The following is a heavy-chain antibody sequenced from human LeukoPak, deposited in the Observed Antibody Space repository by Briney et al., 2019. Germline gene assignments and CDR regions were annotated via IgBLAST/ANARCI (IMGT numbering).Heavy chain of an antibody. D-gene: IGHD5-24*01. J-gene: IGHJ4*02. CDR2: IYSGGST. Sequence: PGGSLRLSCAASGFTVSSNYMSWVRQAPGKGLEWVSVIYSGGSTYYADSVKGRFTISRDNSKNTLYLQMNSLRAEDTAVYYCAKEPKRATITGDYWGQGTLVTVSS. CDR3: AKEPKRATITGDY. CDR1: GFTVSSNY. V-gene: IGHV3-53*01.